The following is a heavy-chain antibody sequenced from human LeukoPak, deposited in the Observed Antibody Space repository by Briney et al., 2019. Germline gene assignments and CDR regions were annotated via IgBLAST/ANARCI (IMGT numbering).Heavy chain of an antibody. CDR3: ARGVSGWYGGERYDY. Sequence: SGTLSLTCAVYGGSFSGYYWSWIRQPPGKGLEWIGEINHSGSTNYNPSLKSRVTISVDTSKNQFSLKLSSVTAADTAVYYCARGVSGWYGGERYDYWGQGTLVTVSS. D-gene: IGHD6-19*01. CDR2: INHSGST. J-gene: IGHJ4*02. V-gene: IGHV4-34*01. CDR1: GGSFSGYY.